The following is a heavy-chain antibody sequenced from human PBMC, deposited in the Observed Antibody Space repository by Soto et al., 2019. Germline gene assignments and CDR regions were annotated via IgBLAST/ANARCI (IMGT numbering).Heavy chain of an antibody. V-gene: IGHV4-30-4*01. CDR3: ARGDDTMVRGVRFDY. J-gene: IGHJ4*02. CDR2: IYYSGST. CDR1: GGSISSGDYY. D-gene: IGHD3-10*01. Sequence: QVQLQESGPGLVKPSQTLSLTCTVSGGSISSGDYYWSWIRQPPGKGLEWIGYIYYSGSTYYNPSLKRRINISVDTSKNQFSLKLSSVTAADTAVYYCARGDDTMVRGVRFDYWGQGTLVTVSS.